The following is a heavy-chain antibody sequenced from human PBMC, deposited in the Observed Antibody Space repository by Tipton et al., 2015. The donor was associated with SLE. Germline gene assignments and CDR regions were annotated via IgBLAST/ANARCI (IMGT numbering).Heavy chain of an antibody. CDR1: GGSISSGSYY. CDR3: ARDLNYYGSGSYKGWFDP. V-gene: IGHV4-61*02. Sequence: TLSLTCTVSGGSISSGSYYWSWIRQPAGKGLEWIGRIYTNGSTNYNPSLKSRVTISVDTSKNQFSLKLSSVTAADTAVYYCARDLNYYGSGSYKGWFDPWGQGTLVTVSS. J-gene: IGHJ5*02. CDR2: IYTNGST. D-gene: IGHD3-10*01.